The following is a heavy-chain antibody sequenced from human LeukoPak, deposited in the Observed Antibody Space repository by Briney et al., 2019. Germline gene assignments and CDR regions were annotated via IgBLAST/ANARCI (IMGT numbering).Heavy chain of an antibody. Sequence: KPSGTLSLTCAVSGGSNSSSNWWSWVRQPPGKGLEWIGEIYHSGSTNYNPSLKSRVTISVDKSKNQFSLKLSSVTAADTVVYYCASNRGSYYAEEDYWGQGTLVTVSA. CDR1: GGSNSSSNW. D-gene: IGHD1-26*01. CDR2: IYHSGST. CDR3: ASNRGSYYAEEDY. V-gene: IGHV4-4*02. J-gene: IGHJ4*02.